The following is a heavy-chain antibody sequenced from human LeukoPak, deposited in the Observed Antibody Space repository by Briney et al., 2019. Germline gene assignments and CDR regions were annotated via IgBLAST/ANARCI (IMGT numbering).Heavy chain of an antibody. CDR1: GYTFTTYN. Sequence: ASVKVSCEASGYTFTTYNINWVRQAPGQGLEWMGWISGYNGNTNYAQKLQGRVTMTTDTSTSTAYMELRSLKSDDTAVYYCASLKNYYDSSGYLVTDAFDIWGQGTMVTVSS. CDR2: ISGYNGNT. CDR3: ASLKNYYDSSGYLVTDAFDI. D-gene: IGHD3-22*01. J-gene: IGHJ3*02. V-gene: IGHV1-18*01.